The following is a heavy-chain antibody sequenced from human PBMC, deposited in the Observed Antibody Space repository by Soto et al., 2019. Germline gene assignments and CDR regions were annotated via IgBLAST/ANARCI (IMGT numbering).Heavy chain of an antibody. V-gene: IGHV4-59*01. D-gene: IGHD3-9*01. CDR3: ARVRASDYDILTGYYLFDY. J-gene: IGHJ4*02. CDR2: IYYSGSP. Sequence: SETLSLTRTVSWGSISSYYWSWLRQPPGKGLEWIGYIYYSGSPYYNPSLKIRVTISVDTAKNQFSLKLSSVTAADTAVYYCARVRASDYDILTGYYLFDYGGQGTL. CDR1: WGSISSYY.